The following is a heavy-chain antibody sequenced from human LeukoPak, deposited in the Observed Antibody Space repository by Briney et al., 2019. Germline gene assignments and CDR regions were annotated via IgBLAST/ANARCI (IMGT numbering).Heavy chain of an antibody. CDR2: IYYSGST. CDR1: GGSISSYY. D-gene: IGHD5-24*01. CDR3: ARFVEMATMIAFDI. V-gene: IGHV4-59*01. Sequence: SETLSLTCTVAGGSISSYYWSWIRQPPGKGLEWLGYIYYSGSTNYNPSLKSRVTISVDTSKNQFSLKLSSVTAADTAVYYCARFVEMATMIAFDIWGQGTMVTVSS. J-gene: IGHJ3*02.